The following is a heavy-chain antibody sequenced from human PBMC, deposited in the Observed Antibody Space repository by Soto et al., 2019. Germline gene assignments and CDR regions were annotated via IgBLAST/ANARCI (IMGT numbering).Heavy chain of an antibody. D-gene: IGHD2-15*01. CDR1: GGSMSNYY. J-gene: IGHJ5*02. Sequence: QVHLQESGPGLVKPSETLSLTCTVSGGSMSNYYWSWIRQPPGKGLEWIGEINHSGSTNYNPSLKSRVPISVDTSKNQFSLKLSSVTAADTAVYYCARGGDCSGGSCYSQGNWFDPWGQGTLVTVSS. V-gene: IGHV4-34*01. CDR3: ARGGDCSGGSCYSQGNWFDP. CDR2: INHSGST.